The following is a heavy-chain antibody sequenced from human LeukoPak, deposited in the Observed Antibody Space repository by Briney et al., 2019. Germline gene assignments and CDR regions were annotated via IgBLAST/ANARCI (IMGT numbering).Heavy chain of an antibody. D-gene: IGHD4-23*01. V-gene: IGHV3-66*04. CDR3: TRHDYGGG. J-gene: IGHJ4*02. CDR2: IYRGDST. Sequence: GGSLRLSCAGSGFSVIDYYMTWARQAPGKGLEWVSMIYRGDSTYYADSVKGRFTISRDRFNNTLYLQMNSLRVEDTAVYFCTRHDYGGGWGQGTLVTVSS. CDR1: GFSVIDYY.